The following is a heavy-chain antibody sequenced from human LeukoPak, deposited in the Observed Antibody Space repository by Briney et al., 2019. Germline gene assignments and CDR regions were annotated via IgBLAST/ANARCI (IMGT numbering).Heavy chain of an antibody. CDR1: GFTFTKAW. D-gene: IGHD2-15*01. CDR2: LKSKEDGGTT. Sequence: GGSLRLSCTTSGFTFTKAWVHWVRQAPGKGLEWVARLKSKEDGGTTDYAAPVRGRFTISRDDSKNTLYLQMNSLKTEDTAVCYCATYSLSWYWGQGTLVTVSS. CDR3: ATYSLSWY. V-gene: IGHV3-15*01. J-gene: IGHJ4*02.